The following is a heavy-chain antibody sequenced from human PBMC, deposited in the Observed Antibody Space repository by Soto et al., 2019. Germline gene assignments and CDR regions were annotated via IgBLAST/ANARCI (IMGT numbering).Heavy chain of an antibody. J-gene: IGHJ4*02. V-gene: IGHV3-21*01. CDR3: ARDGGQSGEFDY. CDR2: ISSSSSYI. Sequence: GGSLRLSCAASGFTFSSYSMNWVRQAPGKGLEWVSSISSSSSYIYYADTVKGRFTISGDNAKNSLYLQMNSLRAEDTAVYYCARDGGQSGEFDYWGQGNLVTVSS. D-gene: IGHD3-3*01. CDR1: GFTFSSYS.